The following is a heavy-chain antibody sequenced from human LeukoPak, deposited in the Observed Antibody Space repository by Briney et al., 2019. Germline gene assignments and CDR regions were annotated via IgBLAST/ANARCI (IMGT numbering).Heavy chain of an antibody. Sequence: GGSLRLSCAASGFTFSSYAMSWVRQAPGKGLEWVSVIYSGGSTYYADSVKGRFTISRDNSKNTLYLQMNSLRAEDTAVYYCARGGVVAATPGYWGQGTLVTVSS. CDR1: GFTFSSYA. V-gene: IGHV3-53*01. CDR2: IYSGGST. J-gene: IGHJ4*02. CDR3: ARGGVVAATPGY. D-gene: IGHD2-15*01.